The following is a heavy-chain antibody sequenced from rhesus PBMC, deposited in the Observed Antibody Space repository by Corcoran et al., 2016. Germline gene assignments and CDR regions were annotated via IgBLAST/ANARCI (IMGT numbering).Heavy chain of an antibody. D-gene: IGHD6-13*01. CDR1: GYTFTDYY. J-gene: IGHJ6*01. CDR2: VDPEDGEA. CDR3: ATGSSWIYGLDS. V-gene: IGHV1-111*02. Sequence: EVQLVQSGAEVKKPGASVKISCQASGYTFTDYYLHWVRQAPGKGLEWMGRVDPEDGEARHAQKFQDRVTITADTSTDTAYMELSSLRSEDTAVYYCATGSSWIYGLDSWGQGVVVTVSS.